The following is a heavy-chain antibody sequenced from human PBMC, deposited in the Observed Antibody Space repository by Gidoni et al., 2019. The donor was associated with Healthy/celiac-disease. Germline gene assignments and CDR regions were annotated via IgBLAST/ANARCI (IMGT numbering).Heavy chain of an antibody. CDR3: ARDPLGKAWGYFDY. Sequence: EVQLVASGVGLVQPGGSLLLPCAASGSSFSSYEMNWGRQAPGKGLEWVSYISSSGSTIYYADSVKGRFTISRDNAKNSLYLQMNSLRDEDTAVYYCARDPLGKAWGYFDYWGQGTLVTVSS. D-gene: IGHD1-26*01. V-gene: IGHV3-48*03. J-gene: IGHJ4*02. CDR2: ISSSGSTI. CDR1: GSSFSSYE.